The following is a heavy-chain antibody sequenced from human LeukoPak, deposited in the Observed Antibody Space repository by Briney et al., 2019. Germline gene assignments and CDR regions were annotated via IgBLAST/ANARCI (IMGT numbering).Heavy chain of an antibody. J-gene: IGHJ4*02. D-gene: IGHD5-24*01. Sequence: GGSLRLSCVASGFPFSRYWMTWVRQAPGKGLEWVANIKQDGSKKSYVDSVKGRFTISRDNEKNSLYLQMNSLRAEDTAIYYCTRVGYIDEGIDYRGQGTLVTVSS. CDR3: TRVGYIDEGIDY. V-gene: IGHV3-7*04. CDR1: GFPFSRYW. CDR2: IKQDGSKK.